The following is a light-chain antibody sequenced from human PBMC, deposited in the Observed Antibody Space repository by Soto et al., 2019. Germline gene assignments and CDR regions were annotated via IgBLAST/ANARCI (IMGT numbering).Light chain of an antibody. CDR3: SSYTSSSTYVV. CDR2: DVI. Sequence: QSVLTQPASVSGSPGQSITISCTGTSSDVGGYNYVSWYQQHPGKAPKLMIYDVINRHSGVSNRFSDAKSGNSASLTISGLQAEDEADYYCSSYTSSSTYVVFGGGTKLTVL. V-gene: IGLV2-14*03. CDR1: SSDVGGYNY. J-gene: IGLJ2*01.